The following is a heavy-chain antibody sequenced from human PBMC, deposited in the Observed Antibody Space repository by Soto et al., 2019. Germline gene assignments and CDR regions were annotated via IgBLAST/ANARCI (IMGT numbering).Heavy chain of an antibody. CDR3: ARERDYGDYVGYYYGMDV. V-gene: IGHV3-33*01. J-gene: IGHJ6*02. CDR2: IWYDGSNK. D-gene: IGHD4-17*01. CDR1: GFTFSSYG. Sequence: GGSLRLSCAASGFTFSSYGMHWVRQAPGKGLEWVAVIWYDGSNKYYADSVKGRFTISRDNSKNTLYLQMNSLRAEDTAVYYCARERDYGDYVGYYYGMDVWGQGTTVTVSS.